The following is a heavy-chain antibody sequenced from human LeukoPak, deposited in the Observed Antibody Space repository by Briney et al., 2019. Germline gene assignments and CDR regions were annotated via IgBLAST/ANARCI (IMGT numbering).Heavy chain of an antibody. CDR3: AITGGPTVTAFDL. CDR2: INHDGGDT. D-gene: IGHD4-17*01. CDR1: GFIFRNYW. V-gene: IGHV3-7*02. Sequence: PGGSLRLSCVASGFIFRNYWMSWVRQAPGKGLEWVANINHDGGDTNYVDSVKGRFTISRDNAKSSLYLQMNSLRVEDTAVYYCAITGGPTVTAFDLWGQGILVTVSS. J-gene: IGHJ4*02.